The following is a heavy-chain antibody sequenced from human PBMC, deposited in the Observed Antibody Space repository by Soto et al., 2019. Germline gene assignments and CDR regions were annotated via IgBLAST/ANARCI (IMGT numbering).Heavy chain of an antibody. J-gene: IGHJ4*02. CDR2: ISAYNGNT. D-gene: IGHD2-2*01. V-gene: IGHV1-18*01. CDR1: GYTFTSYG. CDR3: ARDLEYCSSTSCDRIDY. Sequence: ASVKVSCKASGYTFTSYGISWVRQAPGQGLEWMGWISAYNGNTNYAQKLQGRVTMTTDTSTSTAYMELRSLRSDDTAVYYCARDLEYCSSTSCDRIDYWGQGTLVTVSS.